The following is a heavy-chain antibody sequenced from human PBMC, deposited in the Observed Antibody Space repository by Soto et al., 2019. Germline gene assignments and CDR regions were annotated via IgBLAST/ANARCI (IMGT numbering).Heavy chain of an antibody. CDR3: ARGDSTDCSNGVCSFFYNHDMDV. V-gene: IGHV1-2*04. CDR1: GYSFTDYR. J-gene: IGHJ6*02. D-gene: IGHD2-8*01. CDR2: INPKSGGT. Sequence: ASVKFSCKASGYSFTDYRIHWVRHAPGQGLEWLGLINPKSGGTSTAQKFQGWVTMTTDTSISTASMELTRLTSDDTAIYYCARGDSTDCSNGVCSFFYNHDMDVWGQGTTVTVSS.